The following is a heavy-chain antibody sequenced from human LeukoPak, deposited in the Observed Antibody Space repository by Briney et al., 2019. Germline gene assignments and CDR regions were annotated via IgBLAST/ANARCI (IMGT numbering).Heavy chain of an antibody. Sequence: SVKVSCKASGGTFNSYSISWVRQAPGQGLEWMGRIIPIFGITNYAQKFQGRVTITADKSTNTAYMELSSLRPEDTALYYCARDTIVVIPYGSPPGLYVMDVWGQGTRVTVSS. J-gene: IGHJ6*02. CDR1: GGTFNSYS. V-gene: IGHV1-69*04. CDR2: IIPIFGIT. D-gene: IGHD3-3*01. CDR3: ARDTIVVIPYGSPPGLYVMDV.